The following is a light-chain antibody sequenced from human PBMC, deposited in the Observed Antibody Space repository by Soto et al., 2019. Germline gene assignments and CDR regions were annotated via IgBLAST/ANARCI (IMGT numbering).Light chain of an antibody. CDR3: QQRDSTPYT. J-gene: IGKJ2*01. CDR2: AAS. CDR1: QSISSY. Sequence: DIQMTQSPSSLSASVGDRVTITCRASQSISSYLNWYQQKPGKAPKLLIYAASSLQSGVPSRFSGSGSGTDFTLTISSLQPEDFETYYCQQRDSTPYTFGQGTKLEIK. V-gene: IGKV1-39*01.